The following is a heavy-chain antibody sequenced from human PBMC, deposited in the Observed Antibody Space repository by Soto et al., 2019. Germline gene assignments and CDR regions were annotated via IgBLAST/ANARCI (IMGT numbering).Heavy chain of an antibody. D-gene: IGHD2-8*01. J-gene: IGHJ6*02. CDR3: ARDLHCTHGVCLFPTGLRTFWNYYGMDV. Sequence: PSQTLSLTCAISGDSVSSNSAAWNWIRQSPSRGLEWLGRTYYRSKWYNDYAVSVKSRITINPDTSKNQFSLQLNSVTPEDTAVYYCARDLHCTHGVCLFPTGLRTFWNYYGMDVWGQGTTVTVSS. V-gene: IGHV6-1*01. CDR2: TYYRSKWYN. CDR1: GDSVSSNSAA.